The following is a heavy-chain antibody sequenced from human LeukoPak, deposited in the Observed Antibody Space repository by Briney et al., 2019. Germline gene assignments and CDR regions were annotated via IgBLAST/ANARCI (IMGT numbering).Heavy chain of an antibody. CDR1: GFTFDDYA. CDR3: AKDGGSGWSHMDV. J-gene: IGHJ6*03. CDR2: INWNSGSI. V-gene: IGHV3-9*03. D-gene: IGHD6-19*01. Sequence: PGRSLRHSRAASGFTFDDYAMHWVRQAPGKGLEWVSGINWNSGSIVYADSVNGRFNSSRDNAKNSLYLQMNSLRAEDMALYYCAKDGGSGWSHMDVSRNGGTVTVSS.